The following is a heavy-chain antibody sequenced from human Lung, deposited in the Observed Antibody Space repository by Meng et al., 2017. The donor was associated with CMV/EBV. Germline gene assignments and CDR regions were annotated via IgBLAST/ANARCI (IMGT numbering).Heavy chain of an antibody. D-gene: IGHD5-18*01. J-gene: IGHJ5*02. Sequence: ASVKVSXKASGYTFTSYGISWVRQAPGQGLEWMGWISAYNGNTNYAQKLQGRVTMTTDTSTSTAYMELRSLRSDDTAVYYCARQRRLSGFGYCQGWFDPWGQGTLVTVSS. CDR2: ISAYNGNT. CDR3: ARQRRLSGFGYCQGWFDP. CDR1: GYTFTSYG. V-gene: IGHV1-18*01.